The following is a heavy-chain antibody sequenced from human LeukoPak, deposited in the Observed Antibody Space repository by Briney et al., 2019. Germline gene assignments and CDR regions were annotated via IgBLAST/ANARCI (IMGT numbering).Heavy chain of an antibody. D-gene: IGHD1-26*01. Sequence: NASETLSLTCTVSGGSISSSSYYWGWIRQPPGKGLEWIGSIYYSGSTYYNPSLKSRVTISVDTSKNQFSLKLSSVTAADTAVYYCARGGMYSGSPHDYWGQGTLVTVSS. CDR1: GGSISSSSYY. CDR3: ARGGMYSGSPHDY. CDR2: IYYSGST. J-gene: IGHJ4*02. V-gene: IGHV4-39*07.